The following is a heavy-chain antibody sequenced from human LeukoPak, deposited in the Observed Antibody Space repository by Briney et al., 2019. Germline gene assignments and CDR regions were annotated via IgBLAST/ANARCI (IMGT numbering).Heavy chain of an antibody. D-gene: IGHD6-13*01. CDR1: GFTFSSYA. Sequence: GGSLRLSCAASGFTFSSYAMSWVRQAPGKGLEWVSAISGSGGSTCYADSVKGRFTISRDNSKNTLYLQMNSLRAEDTAVYYCAKVGSSWYLYYFDYWGQGSLVTVSS. CDR3: AKVGSSWYLYYFDY. J-gene: IGHJ4*02. CDR2: ISGSGGST. V-gene: IGHV3-23*01.